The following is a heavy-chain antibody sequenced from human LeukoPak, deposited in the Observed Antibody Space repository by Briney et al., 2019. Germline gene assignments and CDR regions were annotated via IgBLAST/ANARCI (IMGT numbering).Heavy chain of an antibody. CDR1: GFTFSSYS. Sequence: GGSLRLSCAASGFTFSSYSMNWVRQAPGKGLEWVSSISSSSSYIYYADSVKGRFTISRDNAKNSLYLQMNSLRAEDTAVYYCARGTGGSGSPPADYWGQGTLVTVSS. CDR3: ARGTGGSGSPPADY. D-gene: IGHD3-10*01. V-gene: IGHV3-21*01. CDR2: ISSSSSYI. J-gene: IGHJ4*02.